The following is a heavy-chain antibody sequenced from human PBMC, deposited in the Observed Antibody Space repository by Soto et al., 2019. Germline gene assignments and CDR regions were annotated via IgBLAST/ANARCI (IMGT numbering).Heavy chain of an antibody. J-gene: IGHJ4*02. D-gene: IGHD5-12*01. CDR3: GRYKVATTYYFDY. V-gene: IGHV1-3*01. CDR2: INAGNGNT. Sequence: ASVKVSCKASGYTFTSYAMHWVRQAPGQRLEWMGWINAGNGNTKYSQKFQGRVTITRDTSASTAYMELSSLRSEDTAVYYCGRYKVATTYYFDYWGQGTLVTVSS. CDR1: GYTFTSYA.